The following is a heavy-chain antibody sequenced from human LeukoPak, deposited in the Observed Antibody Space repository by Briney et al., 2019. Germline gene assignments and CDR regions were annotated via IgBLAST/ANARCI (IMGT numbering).Heavy chain of an antibody. CDR3: ARSQSTMATWPLDY. J-gene: IGHJ4*02. CDR2: INQDGSDI. CDR1: GFTFSKYR. V-gene: IGHV3-7*01. Sequence: GGSLRLSCVVSGFTFSKYRMTWVRQAPGKGLEWVANINQDGSDIYYLDSLGGRFTISRDNAAGSVFLHLDNLTVEDTAVYYCARSQSTMATWPLDYWGRGTRVTVSS. D-gene: IGHD5/OR15-5a*01.